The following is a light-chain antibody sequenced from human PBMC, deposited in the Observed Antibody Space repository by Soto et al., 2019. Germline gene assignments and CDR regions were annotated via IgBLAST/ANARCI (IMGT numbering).Light chain of an antibody. Sequence: DIQMTQSPSSLSASVGDRVTITCQASRDISNYLNWYQQKPGKAPKLLIYDASNVQTGVPSRFSGSGSGTDFTFTISSLQAEDIATYYCQQYHGLPLTFGGGTKVEIK. CDR1: RDISNY. CDR3: QQYHGLPLT. V-gene: IGKV1-33*01. J-gene: IGKJ4*01. CDR2: DAS.